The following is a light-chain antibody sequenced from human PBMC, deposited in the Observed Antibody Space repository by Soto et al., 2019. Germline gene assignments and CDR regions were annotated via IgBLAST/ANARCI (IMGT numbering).Light chain of an antibody. Sequence: QSALTQPASVSRSPGQSITISCTGASNDVGGYNFVSWYQHHPGKAPKLMICDVSNRPSGVSNRFSGSKSGNTASLTISGLQAEDEADYYCSSYTSSSTLVFGTGTKLTVL. CDR3: SSYTSSSTLV. CDR2: DVS. J-gene: IGLJ1*01. CDR1: SNDVGGYNF. V-gene: IGLV2-14*03.